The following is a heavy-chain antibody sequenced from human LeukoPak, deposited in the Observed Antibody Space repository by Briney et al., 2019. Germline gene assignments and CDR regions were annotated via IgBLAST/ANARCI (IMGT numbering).Heavy chain of an antibody. D-gene: IGHD6-13*01. CDR3: AKEGAAPGPDFDY. J-gene: IGHJ4*02. CDR2: IIPSGTT. CDR1: GASIRDYY. V-gene: IGHV4-4*07. Sequence: SETLSLTCTVSGASIRDYYWSGIRQPAGKGLEWIGRIIPSGTTNYNPSLESRVTMSVETSKNQFSLKLSSVTAADAAVYYCAKEGAAPGPDFDYWGQGTLVIVSS.